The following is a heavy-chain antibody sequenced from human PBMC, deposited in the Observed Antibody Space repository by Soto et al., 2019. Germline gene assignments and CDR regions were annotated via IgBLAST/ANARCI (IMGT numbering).Heavy chain of an antibody. V-gene: IGHV1-18*01. CDR1: GYTFTSYG. J-gene: IGHJ4*02. CDR2: ISAYNGNT. Sequence: ASVKVSCKASGYTFTSYGISWVRQAPGQGLEWMGWISAYNGNTNYAQKLQGRVTMTTDTSTSTAYMELRSLRSDDTAVYYCARDLPYYDFFWGSYRNATAYFNYWSQGPLVPGSS. CDR3: ARDLPYYDFFWGSYRNATAYFNY. D-gene: IGHD3-16*02.